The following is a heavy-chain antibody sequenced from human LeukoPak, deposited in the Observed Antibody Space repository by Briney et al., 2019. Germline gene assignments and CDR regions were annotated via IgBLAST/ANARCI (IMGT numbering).Heavy chain of an antibody. CDR3: ARVGSGSYLPDY. V-gene: IGHV1-8*01. D-gene: IGHD1-26*01. CDR2: MNPNSGNT. CDR1: GYTFTSYD. J-gene: IGHJ4*02. Sequence: ASVTVSCKASGYTFTSYDINWVRQATGQGLEWMGWMNPNSGNTGYAQKFQGRVTMTRNTSISTAYMELSSLRSEDTAVYYCARVGSGSYLPDYWGQGTLVTVSS.